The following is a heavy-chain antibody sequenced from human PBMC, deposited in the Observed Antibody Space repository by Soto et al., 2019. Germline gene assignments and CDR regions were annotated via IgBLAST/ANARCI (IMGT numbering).Heavy chain of an antibody. Sequence: EVQLLESGGGLVQPGGSLRLSCAASGFTFSSYAMSWVRQAPGKGLEWVSAISGSGGSTYYADSVKGRFTISRDNSKNTLYLQMNSLRAEDTAVYYCAKDESGRSLIVATRNWFDPWGQGTLVTVSS. CDR2: ISGSGGST. V-gene: IGHV3-23*01. D-gene: IGHD5-12*01. CDR1: GFTFSSYA. CDR3: AKDESGRSLIVATRNWFDP. J-gene: IGHJ5*02.